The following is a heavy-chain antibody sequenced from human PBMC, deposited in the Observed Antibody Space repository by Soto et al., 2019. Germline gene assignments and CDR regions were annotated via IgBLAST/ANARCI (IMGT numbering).Heavy chain of an antibody. CDR1: GYTFTSYA. CDR3: ARDRIDYDFWSGSPFDP. Sequence: GASVKVSCKASGYTFTSYAMHWVRQAPGQRLEWMGWINAGNGNTKYSQKFQGRVTITRDTSASTAYMELSSLRSEDTAVYYCARDRIDYDFWSGSPFDPWGQGTLVTVPS. CDR2: INAGNGNT. J-gene: IGHJ5*02. D-gene: IGHD3-3*01. V-gene: IGHV1-3*01.